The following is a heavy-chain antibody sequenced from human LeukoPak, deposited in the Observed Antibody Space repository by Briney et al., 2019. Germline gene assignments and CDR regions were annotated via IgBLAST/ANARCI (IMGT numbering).Heavy chain of an antibody. J-gene: IGHJ3*02. D-gene: IGHD3-22*01. CDR1: GGSFSGYY. CDR2: INHSGST. Sequence: PSETLSLTCAVYGGSFSGYYWSWIRQPPGKGLEWIGEINHSGSTDYNPSLKSRVTISVDTSKNQFSLKLSSVTAADTAVYFCARGPYSYDSSGAFDIWGQGTMVTVSS. V-gene: IGHV4-34*01. CDR3: ARGPYSYDSSGAFDI.